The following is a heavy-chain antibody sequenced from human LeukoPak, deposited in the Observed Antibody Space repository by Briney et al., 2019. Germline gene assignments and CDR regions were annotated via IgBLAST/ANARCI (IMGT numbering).Heavy chain of an antibody. CDR3: AKDRETTASGTFDY. CDR2: TSDDGRNK. V-gene: IGHV3-30*18. D-gene: IGHD1-1*01. Sequence: GGSLRLSCAASGFTFNNYGMHYVRQAPGKGLEWVAATSDDGRNKKYADSVRGRFTISRDDSNNTLYLQMNSLRPEDTGVYYCAKDRETTASGTFDYWGQGTLVTVSS. CDR1: GFTFNNYG. J-gene: IGHJ4*02.